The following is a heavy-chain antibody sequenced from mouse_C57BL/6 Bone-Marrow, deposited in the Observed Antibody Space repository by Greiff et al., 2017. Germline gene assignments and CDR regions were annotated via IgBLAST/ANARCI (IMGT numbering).Heavy chain of an antibody. Sequence: VQLQQPGPELVKPGASVKLSCKASGYTFTSYWMQWVKQRPGQGLEWIGEIDPSDSYTNYNQKFKGKATLTVDTSSSTAYMQLISLTSEDSAVYYCVGAYYSNSYAMDYWGQGTSVTVSS. D-gene: IGHD2-5*01. CDR2: IDPSDSYT. CDR1: GYTFTSYW. CDR3: VGAYYSNSYAMDY. V-gene: IGHV1-50*01. J-gene: IGHJ4*01.